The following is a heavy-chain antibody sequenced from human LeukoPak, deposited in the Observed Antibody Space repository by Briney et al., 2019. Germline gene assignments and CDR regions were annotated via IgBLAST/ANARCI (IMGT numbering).Heavy chain of an antibody. V-gene: IGHV4-59*08. Sequence: SETLSLTCTVSGGSISSYYWSWIRQPPGKGLEWIGYIYYSGSTNYNPSLKSRVTISVDTSKNQFSLKLSSVTAADTAAYYCARPVPDSSGYYYDAFDIWGQGTMVTVSS. CDR2: IYYSGST. CDR1: GGSISSYY. CDR3: ARPVPDSSGYYYDAFDI. D-gene: IGHD3-22*01. J-gene: IGHJ3*02.